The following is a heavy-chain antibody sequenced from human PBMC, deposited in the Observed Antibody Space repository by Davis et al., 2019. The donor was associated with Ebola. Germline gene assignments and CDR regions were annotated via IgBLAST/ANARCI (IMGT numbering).Heavy chain of an antibody. CDR3: AASAGTVGKFDF. D-gene: IGHD1-14*01. Sequence: AASVTVSCKAFGFTFSDSGMQWVRQARGQRLEWIGSIVVGSGNTNYAQKFRQRLTMTRDMSTSTVYMELRSLRFEDTAVYYCAASAGTVGKFDFWGQGTVVTVSA. J-gene: IGHJ4*02. CDR1: GFTFSDSG. V-gene: IGHV1-58*02. CDR2: IVVGSGNT.